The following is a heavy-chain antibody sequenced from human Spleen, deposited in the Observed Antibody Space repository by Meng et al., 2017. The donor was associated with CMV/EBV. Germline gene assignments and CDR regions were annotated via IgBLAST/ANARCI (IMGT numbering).Heavy chain of an antibody. D-gene: IGHD5-24*01. V-gene: IGHV4-30-2*01. Sequence: GSLRSGPYSWGWIRQPPGKTREWLGYVYSTGPTFDNPSLQSRVTISVDKFKNQFSLKLTSVTAADTAVYYCARGRRDGYHHYYCDHWGQGILVTVSS. CDR1: GSLRSGPYS. CDR3: ARGRRDGYHHYYCDH. CDR2: VYSTGPT. J-gene: IGHJ4*02.